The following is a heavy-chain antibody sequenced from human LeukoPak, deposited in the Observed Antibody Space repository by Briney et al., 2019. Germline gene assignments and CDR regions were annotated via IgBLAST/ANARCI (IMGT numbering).Heavy chain of an antibody. J-gene: IGHJ3*02. CDR3: AKLGYCSSTSCYAQVDAFDI. CDR1: GFTFSSYG. D-gene: IGHD2-2*01. V-gene: IGHV3-30*18. Sequence: PGGSLRLSCAASGFTFSSYGMHWVRQAPGKGLEWVAVISYDGSNKYYADSVKGRFTISRDNSKNTLYLQMNSLRAEDTAVYYCAKLGYCSSTSCYAQVDAFDIWGQGTMVTVSS. CDR2: ISYDGSNK.